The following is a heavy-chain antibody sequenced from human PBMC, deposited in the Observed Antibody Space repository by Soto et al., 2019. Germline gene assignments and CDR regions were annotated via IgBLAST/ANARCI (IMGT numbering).Heavy chain of an antibody. V-gene: IGHV2-5*02. CDR2: IYWDDDK. CDR3: AHRVLRAVFGLVTTTAIYFDF. D-gene: IGHD3-3*01. CDR1: GFSLTTSGVG. Sequence: QITLNESGPTVVKPTETLTLTCTFSGFSLTTSGVGVGWVRQSPGKAPEWLAFIYWDDDKRYSTSLKSRLTITKDTSKNQVVLTMANVDPADTVTYSCAHRVLRAVFGLVTTTAIYFDFWGQGTPVVVSS. J-gene: IGHJ4*02.